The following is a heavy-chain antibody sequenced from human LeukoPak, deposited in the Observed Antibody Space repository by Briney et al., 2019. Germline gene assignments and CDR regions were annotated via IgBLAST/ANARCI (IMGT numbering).Heavy chain of an antibody. CDR3: ARDRRRVGATNYYYYYGLDV. Sequence: GGSLRLSCAASGFTFSSYSMNWVRQAPGKGLEWVSSISSSSSYIYYADSVKGRFTISRYNAKNSLYLQMNSLRAEDTAVYYCARDRRRVGATNYYYYYGLDVWGQGTTVTVSS. CDR1: GFTFSSYS. J-gene: IGHJ6*02. CDR2: ISSSSSYI. D-gene: IGHD1-26*01. V-gene: IGHV3-21*01.